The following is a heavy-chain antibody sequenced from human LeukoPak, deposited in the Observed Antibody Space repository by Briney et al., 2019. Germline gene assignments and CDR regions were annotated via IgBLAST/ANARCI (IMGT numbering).Heavy chain of an antibody. V-gene: IGHV3-15*01. CDR3: TTEIRSSGWHNWIDP. Sequence: IPGGSLRLSCAASGFTFSNAWMSWVRQAPEKGLEWVGRIKSKTDGGTTDYAAPVKGRFAISRDDSKNTLYLQMNSLKTEDTGVYYCTTEIRSSGWHNWIDPWGQGTLVTVSS. D-gene: IGHD6-19*01. J-gene: IGHJ5*02. CDR2: IKSKTDGGTT. CDR1: GFTFSNAW.